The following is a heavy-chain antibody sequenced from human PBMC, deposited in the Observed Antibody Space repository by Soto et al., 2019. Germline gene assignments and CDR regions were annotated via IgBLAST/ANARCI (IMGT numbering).Heavy chain of an antibody. CDR2: ISRYGDIT. CDR1: GFTFNIYA. J-gene: IGHJ4*02. V-gene: IGHV3-23*01. CDR3: AKDRYLDHDSRGYLFDN. D-gene: IGHD3-22*01. Sequence: EVQLLESGGDLIQPGRSLRLSCAASGFTFNIYAMTWVRQAPGKGLEWVSAISRYGDITYYADSVEGRFSISRDNSKNTLYLQMNSLRAEDTAVYYCAKDRYLDHDSRGYLFDNWGQGTLVTVSS.